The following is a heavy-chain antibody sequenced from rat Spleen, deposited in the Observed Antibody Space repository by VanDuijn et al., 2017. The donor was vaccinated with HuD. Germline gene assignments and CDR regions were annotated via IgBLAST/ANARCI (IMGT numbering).Heavy chain of an antibody. V-gene: IGHV2-32*01. CDR1: GFSLTSHH. CDR3: TREGNSGYDY. Sequence: QVQLRESGPGLVQPSQTLSLTCTVSGFSLTSHHVHWVRQPPGKGLEWIAAISSGGDTFYSSALKSRLSISKDTSKSQVLLKMKSLQTEDTATYYGTREGNSGYDYWGQGVMVTVSS. D-gene: IGHD4-3*01. CDR2: ISSGGDT. J-gene: IGHJ2*01.